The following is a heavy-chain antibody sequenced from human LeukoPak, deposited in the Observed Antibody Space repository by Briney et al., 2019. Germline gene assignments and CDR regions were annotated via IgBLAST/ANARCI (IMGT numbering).Heavy chain of an antibody. CDR2: IWYDGSNK. D-gene: IGHD3-22*01. Sequence: GGSLRLSCAASGFTFSSYGMRWVRQAPGKGLEWVAVIWYDGSNKYYADSVKGRFTISRDNSKNTLYLQMNSLRAEDTAVYYCARGLYYYDSSGYYYVFDYFDYWGQGTLVTVSS. V-gene: IGHV3-33*01. CDR1: GFTFSSYG. J-gene: IGHJ4*02. CDR3: ARGLYYYDSSGYYYVFDYFDY.